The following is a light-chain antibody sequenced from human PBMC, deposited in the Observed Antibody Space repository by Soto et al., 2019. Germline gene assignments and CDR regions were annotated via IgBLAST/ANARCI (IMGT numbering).Light chain of an antibody. V-gene: IGLV1-40*01. CDR2: GNN. CDR1: SSNIGAGYD. Sequence: QPVLTQPPSVSGAPGQRVTISCAGSSSNIGAGYDVHWYQHLPGTAPKLLISGNNNRPSGVPDRFSGSKSGTPASLAITGLQAEDEADYYCQSYDSSLSGWVFGGGTKVTVL. J-gene: IGLJ3*02. CDR3: QSYDSSLSGWV.